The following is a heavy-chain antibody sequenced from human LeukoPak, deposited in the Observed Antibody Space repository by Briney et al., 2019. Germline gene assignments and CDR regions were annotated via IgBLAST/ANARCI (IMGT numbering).Heavy chain of an antibody. Sequence: PGGSLRLSCAASGFTVSSNYMSWARQAPGKGLEWVSVIYSGGSTYYADSVKGRFTISRDNSKNTLYLQMNSLRAEDTAVYYCARDRYDSSGYYYSRHYNWFDPWGQGTLVTVSS. D-gene: IGHD3-22*01. V-gene: IGHV3-66*01. CDR3: ARDRYDSSGYYYSRHYNWFDP. CDR1: GFTVSSNY. CDR2: IYSGGST. J-gene: IGHJ5*02.